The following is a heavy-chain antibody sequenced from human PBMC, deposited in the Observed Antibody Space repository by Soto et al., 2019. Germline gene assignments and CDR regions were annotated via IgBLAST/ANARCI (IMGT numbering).Heavy chain of an antibody. J-gene: IGHJ4*02. CDR2: IYYSGST. V-gene: IGHV4-59*08. Sequence: QVQLQESGPGLVKPSETLSLTCTVSGGSISSYYWSWIRQPPGKGLEWIGYIYYSGSTNYNPSLKSRVTISVDAAKNQFSLKLSSVPAADPAVYYCARRYGYSFYYWGQGTLVTVSS. CDR3: ARRYGYSFYY. D-gene: IGHD1-1*01. CDR1: GGSISSYY.